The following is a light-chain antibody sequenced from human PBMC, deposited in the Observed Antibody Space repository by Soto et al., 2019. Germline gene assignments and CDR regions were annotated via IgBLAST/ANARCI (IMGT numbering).Light chain of an antibody. V-gene: IGKV3-15*01. CDR3: PQYNNWPWT. CDR2: GAF. CDR1: QSMTTK. J-gene: IGKJ1*01. Sequence: EIMITQSTATLSVSTGEGVTISCRDIQSMTTKLAWYPQTPGQAPRILIHGAFTRATGIPARFSGSGAGTECTRPISTLQSEDVTVDYCPQYNNWPWTFCQGTKVDIK.